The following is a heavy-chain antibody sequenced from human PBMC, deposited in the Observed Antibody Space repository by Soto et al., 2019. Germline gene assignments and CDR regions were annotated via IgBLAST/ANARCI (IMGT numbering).Heavy chain of an antibody. D-gene: IGHD3-9*01. J-gene: IGHJ4*02. V-gene: IGHV6-1*01. Sequence: QVQLQQSGPGLVKPSQTLSLTCAISGDSVSSNSAVWNWIRQSPSRGLEWLGRTYYRSQGHYEYAVFVQSRISIDPDTSKNQFSLQLNSVTPEDTAVYYCVRLVGNSWLDHWGQGTLVTVSS. CDR3: VRLVGNSWLDH. CDR2: TYYRSQGHY. CDR1: GDSVSSNSAV.